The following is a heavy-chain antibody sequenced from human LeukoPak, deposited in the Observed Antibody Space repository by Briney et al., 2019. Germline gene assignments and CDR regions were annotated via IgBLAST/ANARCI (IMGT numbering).Heavy chain of an antibody. CDR1: GFTFSSYI. D-gene: IGHD2-8*02. V-gene: IGHV3-21*01. CDR2: ISSSSSYI. CDR3: ARDSLFSGGAGGPARYGYFDY. J-gene: IGHJ4*02. Sequence: GGSLRLSCAASGFTFSSYIMNWVRQAPGKGLEWVSSISSSSSYIYYADSVKGRFTIYREIAKNTLYLQMNSQRAEDTAVYYCARDSLFSGGAGGPARYGYFDYWGRGTLVTVSS.